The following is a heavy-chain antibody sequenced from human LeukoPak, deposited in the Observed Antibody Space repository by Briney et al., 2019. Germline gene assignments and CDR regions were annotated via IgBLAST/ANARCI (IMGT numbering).Heavy chain of an antibody. CDR3: ARGIQDYDFWSYYYYYMDV. D-gene: IGHD3-3*01. V-gene: IGHV4-4*07. Sequence: SETLSLTCTGSGGSISSYYWSWIRQPAGKGLEWIGRIYTSGSTNYNPSLKSRVTMSVDTSKNQFSLKLSSVTAADTAVYYCARGIQDYDFWSYYYYYMDVWGKGTTVTVSS. J-gene: IGHJ6*03. CDR2: IYTSGST. CDR1: GGSISSYY.